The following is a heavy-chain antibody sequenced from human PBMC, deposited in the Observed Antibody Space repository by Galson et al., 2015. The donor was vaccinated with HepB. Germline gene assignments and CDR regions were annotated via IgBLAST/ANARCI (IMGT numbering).Heavy chain of an antibody. CDR1: GFKFYKVW. V-gene: IGHV3-15*01. CDR2: IKTKADGETT. J-gene: IGHJ4*02. CDR3: STDADF. Sequence: SLRLSCAASGFKFYKVWMNWVRQAPGKGLEWVGRIKTKADGETTDYAAPVKERFAISRDDSTKTVYLQMNSLKTEDTAIYYCSTDADFWGQGTLVTVSS.